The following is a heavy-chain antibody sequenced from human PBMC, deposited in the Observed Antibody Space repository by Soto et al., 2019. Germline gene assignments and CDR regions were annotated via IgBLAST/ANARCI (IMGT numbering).Heavy chain of an antibody. Sequence: PGGSLRLSCAASGFTFSSYEMNWVRQAPGKGLEWVSYISSSGSTIYYADSVKGRFTISRDNAKNSLYLQMNSLRAEDTAVYYCASEFVVVPAATDYWGQGTLVTVSS. D-gene: IGHD2-2*01. J-gene: IGHJ4*02. V-gene: IGHV3-48*03. CDR2: ISSSGSTI. CDR1: GFTFSSYE. CDR3: ASEFVVVPAATDY.